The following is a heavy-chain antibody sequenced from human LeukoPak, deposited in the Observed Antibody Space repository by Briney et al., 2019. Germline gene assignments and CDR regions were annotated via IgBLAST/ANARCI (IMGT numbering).Heavy chain of an antibody. CDR3: AKARSSSWAPHDY. CDR2: ISSSGSTI. D-gene: IGHD6-13*01. V-gene: IGHV3-48*03. J-gene: IGHJ4*02. Sequence: GGSLRLSCAASGFTFSSYEMNWVRQAPGKGLEWVSYISSSGSTIYYADSVKGRFTISRDNSKNTLYLQMNSLRAEDTAVYYCAKARSSSWAPHDYWGQGTLVTVSS. CDR1: GFTFSSYE.